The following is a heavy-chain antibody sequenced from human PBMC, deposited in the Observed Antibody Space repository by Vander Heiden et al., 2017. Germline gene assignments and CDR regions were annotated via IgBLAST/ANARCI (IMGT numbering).Heavy chain of an antibody. CDR1: GFTFSDHY. Sequence: EVQLVESGGGLVQPGGSLRLSCVGSGFTFSDHYLDGVRQAPGKGLEWVGRIRNKAASHTTAYAASVEGRFAISRDDSKNSLYLQLNSLKTEDTAMYYCATSPSSGYNWGQGTQVTVSS. CDR3: ATSPSSGYN. J-gene: IGHJ1*01. CDR2: IRNKAASHTT. V-gene: IGHV3-72*01. D-gene: IGHD3-22*01.